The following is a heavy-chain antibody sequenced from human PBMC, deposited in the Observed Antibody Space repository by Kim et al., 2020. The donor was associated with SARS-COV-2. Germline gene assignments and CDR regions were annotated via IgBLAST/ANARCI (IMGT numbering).Heavy chain of an antibody. CDR2: ISGSGGST. J-gene: IGHJ6*02. Sequence: GGSLRLSCAASGFTFSSYAMSWVRQAPGKGLEWVSAISGSGGSTYYADSVKGRFTISRDNSKNTLYLQMNSLRAEDTAVYYCAKDPRYCSSTSCYAYYYHGMDVWGQGTTVTVSS. CDR3: AKDPRYCSSTSCYAYYYHGMDV. CDR1: GFTFSSYA. D-gene: IGHD2-2*01. V-gene: IGHV3-23*01.